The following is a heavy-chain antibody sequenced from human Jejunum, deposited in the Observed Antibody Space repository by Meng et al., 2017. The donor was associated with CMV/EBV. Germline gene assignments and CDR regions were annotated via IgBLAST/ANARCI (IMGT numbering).Heavy chain of an antibody. CDR2: ISSGSFSL. D-gene: IGHD3-10*01. V-gene: IGHV3-21*01. CDR3: ASLSIPGAIFYYGMDV. CDR1: NLRSYG. J-gene: IGHJ6*02. Sequence: NLRSYGVNWVRQAPGNGLEWVSVISSGSFSLYYADSVRGRFTISRDDAKDSVFLQMDSLRAEDTAVYYCASLSIPGAIFYYGMDVWGQGTTVTVSS.